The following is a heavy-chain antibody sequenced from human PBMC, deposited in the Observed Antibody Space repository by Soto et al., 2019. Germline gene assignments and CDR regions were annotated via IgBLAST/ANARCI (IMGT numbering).Heavy chain of an antibody. CDR1: GGSISSYY. CDR2: IYYSGST. V-gene: IGHV4-59*08. J-gene: IGHJ5*02. D-gene: IGHD2-15*01. Sequence: ETLSLTCTVSGGSISSYYWSWIRQPPGKGLEWIGYIYYSGSTNYNPSLKSRVTISVDTSKNQFSLKLSSVTAADTAVYYCARQRGCSGGSCYSNWFDPWGQGTLVTVSS. CDR3: ARQRGCSGGSCYSNWFDP.